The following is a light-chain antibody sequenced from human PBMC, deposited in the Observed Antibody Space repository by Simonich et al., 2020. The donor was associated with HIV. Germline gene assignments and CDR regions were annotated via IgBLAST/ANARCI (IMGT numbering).Light chain of an antibody. Sequence: DIVMTQSPLSLPVTPGEPASISCRSSQSLLHNNKYNYQDWYLQKPGQSPQLLIFLGSNRASGVPDRFSGSGSGTDFTLKINRVEAEDVGVYYCMQALQTPPTFGQGTKVEIK. J-gene: IGKJ1*01. V-gene: IGKV2-28*01. CDR2: LGS. CDR1: QSLLHNNKYNY. CDR3: MQALQTPPT.